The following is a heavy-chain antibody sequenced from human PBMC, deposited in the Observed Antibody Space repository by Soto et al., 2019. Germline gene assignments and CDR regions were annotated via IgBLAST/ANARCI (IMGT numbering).Heavy chain of an antibody. V-gene: IGHV4-31*03. J-gene: IGHJ5*02. D-gene: IGHD3-22*01. CDR2: IYYSGST. CDR3: ARAAGDYYDSSGYYLNWFDP. CDR1: GGSISSGGYY. Sequence: KPSETLSLTCTVSGGSISSGGYYWSWIRQHPGKGLEWIGYIYYSGSTYYNPSLKSRVTISVDTSKNQFSLKLSSVTAADTAVYYCARAAGDYYDSSGYYLNWFDPWGQGTLVTVSS.